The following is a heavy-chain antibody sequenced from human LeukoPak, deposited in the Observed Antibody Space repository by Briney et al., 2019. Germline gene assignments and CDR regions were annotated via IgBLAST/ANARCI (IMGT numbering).Heavy chain of an antibody. D-gene: IGHD3-22*01. Sequence: GASVKVSCKASGYTFTSYDINWVRQATGQGLEWMGWMNPNSGNTGYAQKFLGRVTMTRDTSISTAYMELSSLRSEDTAVYYCVVAYYYDSSGYFPIPDYWGQGTLVTVSS. CDR1: GYTFTSYD. J-gene: IGHJ4*02. V-gene: IGHV1-8*01. CDR2: MNPNSGNT. CDR3: VVAYYYDSSGYFPIPDY.